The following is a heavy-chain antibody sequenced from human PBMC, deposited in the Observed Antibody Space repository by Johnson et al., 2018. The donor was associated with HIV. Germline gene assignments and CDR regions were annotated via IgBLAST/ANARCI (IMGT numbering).Heavy chain of an antibody. Sequence: QVQLVESGGGLVKPGGSLRLSCAASGFIFNDYYMNWMRQAPGKGLEWVSHISSSGATTYYADSVKGRFTISRDNAKKSLYLQIDSLRVEDTAVYYCARDGVYSSPWDAFDIWGQGTMVTVSS. CDR1: GFIFNDYY. V-gene: IGHV3-11*01. CDR2: ISSSGATT. J-gene: IGHJ3*02. D-gene: IGHD6-13*01. CDR3: ARDGVYSSPWDAFDI.